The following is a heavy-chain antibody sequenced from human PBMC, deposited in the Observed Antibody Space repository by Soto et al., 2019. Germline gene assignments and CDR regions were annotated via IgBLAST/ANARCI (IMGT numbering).Heavy chain of an antibody. D-gene: IGHD2-21*01. CDR2: INPRDGGT. J-gene: IGHJ4*02. CDR1: GETLTSYH. Sequence: AAVKGSCKASGETLTSYHILWMRQPPGQGLEGMGIINPRDGGTLDAQNLQDRLTKSRDTSTSTVYMELSSLRSEDTGVYYCARVAYQSLDYWGQGTPVTGSS. CDR3: ARVAYQSLDY. V-gene: IGHV1-46*01.